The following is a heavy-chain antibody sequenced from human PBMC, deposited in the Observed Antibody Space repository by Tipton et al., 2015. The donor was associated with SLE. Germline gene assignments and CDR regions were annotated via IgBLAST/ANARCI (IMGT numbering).Heavy chain of an antibody. V-gene: IGHV3-64*02. CDR3: ARGRPVTFRDLDD. Sequence: GSLRLSCEASGFTFSNFAMHWVRQAPGKGLEYVSTVGSRGGGIYYADSVEGRFTTSRDNSKNTLYLQMGSLRAEDTTVYFCARGRPVTFRDLDDWGQGTLVTVSS. D-gene: IGHD2-21*02. CDR1: GFTFSNFA. CDR2: VGSRGGGI. J-gene: IGHJ4*02.